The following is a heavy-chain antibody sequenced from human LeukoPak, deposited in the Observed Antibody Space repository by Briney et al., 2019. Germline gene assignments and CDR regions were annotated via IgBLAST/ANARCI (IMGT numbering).Heavy chain of an antibody. CDR1: GYTLTELS. Sequence: ASVKVSCKVSGYTLTELSMHWVRQAPGKGLEWMGGFDPEDGETIYAQKFQGRVTMTEDTSTDTAYMELSSLRSEDTAVYYCATDFARYYDSSGYYLWGQGTLVTVSS. V-gene: IGHV1-24*01. CDR3: ATDFARYYDSSGYYL. D-gene: IGHD3-22*01. J-gene: IGHJ4*02. CDR2: FDPEDGET.